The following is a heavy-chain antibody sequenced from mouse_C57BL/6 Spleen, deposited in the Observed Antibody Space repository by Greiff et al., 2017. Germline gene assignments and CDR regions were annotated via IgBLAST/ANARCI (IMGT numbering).Heavy chain of an antibody. J-gene: IGHJ2*01. CDR1: GFTFSNYW. D-gene: IGHD2-3*01. V-gene: IGHV6-3*01. CDR3: TGGGGYYVVFDH. CDR2: IRLKSDNYAT. Sequence: EVMLVESGGGLVQPGGSMKLSCVASGFTFSNYWMNWVRQSPEKGLEWVAQIRLKSDNYATHYAESVKGRFTISRDDSKSSVYLQMNNLRAEDTGIYYGTGGGGYYVVFDHCGQGTTPTVSS.